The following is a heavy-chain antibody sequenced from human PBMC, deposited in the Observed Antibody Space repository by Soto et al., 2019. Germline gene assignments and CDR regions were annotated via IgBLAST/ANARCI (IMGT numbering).Heavy chain of an antibody. CDR1: GFTFSTYG. J-gene: IGHJ6*02. CDR2: ISYDGSNK. Sequence: QVQLVESGGGVVQPGRSLRLSCAASGFTFSTYGMHWVRQAPGKGLEWVAVISYDGSNKYYADSVKGRFTISRDNSKNTLYLQMNSLRAEDTAVYYCANRGVGLTGRVYYYYGMDVWDQGTTVTVSS. CDR3: ANRGVGLTGRVYYYYGMDV. V-gene: IGHV3-30*18. D-gene: IGHD1-20*01.